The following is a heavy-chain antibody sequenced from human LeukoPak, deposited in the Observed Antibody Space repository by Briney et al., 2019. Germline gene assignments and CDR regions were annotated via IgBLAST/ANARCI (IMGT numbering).Heavy chain of an antibody. V-gene: IGHV4-34*01. CDR2: IIHSGST. D-gene: IGHD2-8*01. J-gene: IGHJ4*02. CDR1: GGSFSGYY. CDR3: ARGILVTVYAAFDY. Sequence: SETLSLTCGVYGGSFSGYYWTWIRQSPGMGLEWIGEIIHSGSTNYNPSLTSRVTISVDSSKNQFSLELSSVTAADTAVYYCARGILVTVYAAFDYWGQGTLVTVSS.